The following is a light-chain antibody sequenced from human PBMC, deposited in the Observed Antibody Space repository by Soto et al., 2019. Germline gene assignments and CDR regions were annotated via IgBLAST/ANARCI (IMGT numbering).Light chain of an antibody. CDR3: QQYGSSPYL. CDR2: AAS. Sequence: EIVLTQSPGTLSLSPGERATLSCRASQSVISSYLAWYQQKPGQAPRLLIYAASSRATGIPDRFSGSGSGKDFPLTISRRGPEDLAVYYCQQYGSSPYLFGQGPKRGI. J-gene: IGKJ2*01. V-gene: IGKV3-20*01. CDR1: QSVISSY.